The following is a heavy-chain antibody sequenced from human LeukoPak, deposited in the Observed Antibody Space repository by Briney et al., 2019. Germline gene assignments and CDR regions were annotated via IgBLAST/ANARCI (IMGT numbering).Heavy chain of an antibody. CDR2: ISYDGSSK. CDR3: ASGYTYFYGSGIYY. Sequence: SSSSYCWGWIRQAPGKGLEWVAVISYDGSSKYYADSVKGRFTISRDNSKNTLYLQMDSLRAEDTAVYYCASGYTYFYGSGIYYWGQGTLVTVSS. V-gene: IGHV3-30*19. D-gene: IGHD3-10*01. CDR1: SSSSYC. J-gene: IGHJ4*02.